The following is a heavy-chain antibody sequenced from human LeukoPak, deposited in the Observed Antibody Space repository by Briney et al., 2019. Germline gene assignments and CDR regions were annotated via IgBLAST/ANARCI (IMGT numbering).Heavy chain of an antibody. Sequence: GGSLRLSCAASGFTFSSYSMNWVRQAPGRGLEWVSSISSSSSYIYYADSVKGRFTISRDNSKNTLYLQMNSLRAEDTAVYYCARDGIVGATGGYFDLWGRGTLVTVSS. V-gene: IGHV3-21*01. J-gene: IGHJ2*01. CDR3: ARDGIVGATGGYFDL. D-gene: IGHD1-26*01. CDR1: GFTFSSYS. CDR2: ISSSSSYI.